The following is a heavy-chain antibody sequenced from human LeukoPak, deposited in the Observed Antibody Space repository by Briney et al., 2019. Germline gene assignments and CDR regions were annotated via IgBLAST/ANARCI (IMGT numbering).Heavy chain of an antibody. CDR3: ARGYYGTSGYPLFQH. V-gene: IGHV3-11*01. J-gene: IGHJ1*01. D-gene: IGHD3-22*01. CDR1: GFTFSDYY. CDR2: TSSSGTTN. Sequence: GGSLRLSCVASGFTFSDYYMSWIRQAPGRGLEWISYTSSSGTTNYYADSVKGRFTISRDNAKNSLYLQMDSLRAEDTAVYHCARGYYGTSGYPLFQHWGQGTLVTVSS.